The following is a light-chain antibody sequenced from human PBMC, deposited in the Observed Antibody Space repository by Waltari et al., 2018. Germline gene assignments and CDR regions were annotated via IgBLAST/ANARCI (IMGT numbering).Light chain of an antibody. CDR1: RSDVGNYNL. CDR3: CSYAGSSTYV. Sequence: QSALTQPASVSASPGQSITISCTETRSDVGNYNLVSWYQHHPGKAPKLMISAGSKRPSGVSNRFSGSKSGNTASLTISGLQAEDEADYYCCSYAGSSTYVFGTGTKVTVL. CDR2: AGS. J-gene: IGLJ1*01. V-gene: IGLV2-23*01.